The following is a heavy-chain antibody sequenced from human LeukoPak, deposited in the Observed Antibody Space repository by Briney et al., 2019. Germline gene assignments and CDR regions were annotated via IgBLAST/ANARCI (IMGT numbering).Heavy chain of an antibody. CDR3: ARGLEARPQFDY. Sequence: SETLSLTCTVSGGSISSYYWSWIRQPPGKGLEWIGYIYYSGSTIYNPSLKSRVTISVDTSKNQFSLKLSSVTAADTAVYYCARGLEARPQFDYWGQGTLVTVSS. J-gene: IGHJ4*02. CDR2: IYYSGST. CDR1: GGSISSYY. V-gene: IGHV4-59*01.